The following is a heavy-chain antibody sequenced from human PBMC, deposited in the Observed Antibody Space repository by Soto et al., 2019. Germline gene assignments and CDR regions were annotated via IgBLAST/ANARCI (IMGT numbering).Heavy chain of an antibody. CDR2: IKSKTDGGTT. CDR1: GFTFSKAW. D-gene: IGHD5-12*01. Sequence: EVQLVESGGGLVKPGGSLRLSCAASGFTFSKAWMSWVRQAPGKGLEWVGRIKSKTDGGTTDYAAPGKGRFTISRDDSKNTLYLQMNSLKTEDTAVYYCTTSYSSGYDSGYWGQGTLVTVSS. J-gene: IGHJ4*02. CDR3: TTSYSSGYDSGY. V-gene: IGHV3-15*01.